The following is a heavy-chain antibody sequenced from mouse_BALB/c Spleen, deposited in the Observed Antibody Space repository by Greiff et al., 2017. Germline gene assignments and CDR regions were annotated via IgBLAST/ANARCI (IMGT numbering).Heavy chain of an antibody. CDR3: ARLDGYLGTSMDY. V-gene: IGHV14-3*02. CDR1: GFNIKDTY. J-gene: IGHJ4*01. CDR2: IDPANGNT. D-gene: IGHD2-3*01. Sequence: EVQLQQSGAELVKPGASVKLSCTASGFNIKDTYMHWVKQRPEQGLEWIGRIDPANGNTKYDPKFQGKATITADTSSNTAYLQLSSLTSEDTAVYYCARLDGYLGTSMDYWGQGTSVTVSS.